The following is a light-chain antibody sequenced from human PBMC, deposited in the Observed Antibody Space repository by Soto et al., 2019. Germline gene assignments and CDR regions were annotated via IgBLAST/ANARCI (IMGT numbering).Light chain of an antibody. CDR3: SSYTSSSTRV. J-gene: IGLJ1*01. Sequence: QSALTQPASVSGSPGQSITISCTGNNNDVGAYDYVSWYQQHPDKAPKLMIYEVSNLPSGVSNRFSGSKSVNTATLTISGLQADDEADYYCSSYTSSSTRVFGTGTKVTVL. CDR1: NNDVGAYDY. V-gene: IGLV2-14*03. CDR2: EVS.